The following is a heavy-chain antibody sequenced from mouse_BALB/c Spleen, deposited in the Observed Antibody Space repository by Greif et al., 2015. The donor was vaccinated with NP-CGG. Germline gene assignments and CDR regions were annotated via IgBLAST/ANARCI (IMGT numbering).Heavy chain of an antibody. D-gene: IGHD2-4*01. J-gene: IGHJ4*01. Sequence: VKLVESGAELVRPGSSVKISCKASGYAFSSYWMNWVKQRPGQSLEWIGQIYPGDGDTNYNGKFKGKATLTADKSSSTAYMQLSSLTSEDSAVYFCARYDYDYYAMDYWGQGTSVTVSS. CDR1: GYAFSSYW. V-gene: IGHV1-80*01. CDR2: IYPGDGDT. CDR3: ARYDYDYYAMDY.